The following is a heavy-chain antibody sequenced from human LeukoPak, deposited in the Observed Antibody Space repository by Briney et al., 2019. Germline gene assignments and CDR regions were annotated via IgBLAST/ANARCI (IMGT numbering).Heavy chain of an antibody. V-gene: IGHV3-30*02. CDR2: IRYDGSNK. CDR3: TKDGSVVVPVGEPAHDRGSFY. Sequence: QPGGSLRLSCAASGFTFSTYGMHWVRQAPGKGLEWVAFIRYDGSNKYYADSVKGRFTISRDNSKNTVYLQMDSLRAEDTAIYYCTKDGSVVVPVGEPAHDRGSFYWGQGTLVTVSS. D-gene: IGHD2-2*01. J-gene: IGHJ4*02. CDR1: GFTFSTYG.